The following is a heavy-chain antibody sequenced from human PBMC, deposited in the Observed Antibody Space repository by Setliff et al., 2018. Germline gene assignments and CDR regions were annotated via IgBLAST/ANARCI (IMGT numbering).Heavy chain of an antibody. V-gene: IGHV1-2*04. Sequence: RASVKVSCKASGYTFTGYYMHWVRQAPGQGIEWMGWINPNSGGTNYAQKFQGWVTMTRDTSSSTAYMELSRLRSDDTAVYYCARGGYCGSYDLDYWGQGTLVTVSS. CDR2: INPNSGGT. CDR1: GYTFTGYY. J-gene: IGHJ4*02. CDR3: ARGGYCGSYDLDY. D-gene: IGHD1-26*01.